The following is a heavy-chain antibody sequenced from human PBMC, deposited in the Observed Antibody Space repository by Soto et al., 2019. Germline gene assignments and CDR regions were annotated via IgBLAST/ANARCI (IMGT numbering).Heavy chain of an antibody. CDR1: GFTFSSYE. J-gene: IGHJ4*02. CDR3: ARDSGRYCSGGSCYPYRFDY. D-gene: IGHD2-15*01. V-gene: IGHV3-48*03. CDR2: ISSSGSTI. Sequence: PGGSLRLSCAASGFTFSSYEMNWVRQAPGKGLEWVSYISSSGSTIYYAGSVKGRFTISRDNAKNSLYLQMNSLRAEDTAVYYCARDSGRYCSGGSCYPYRFDYWGQGTLVTVSS.